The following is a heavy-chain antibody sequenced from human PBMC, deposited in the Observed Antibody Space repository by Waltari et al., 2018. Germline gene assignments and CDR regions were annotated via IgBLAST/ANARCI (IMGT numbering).Heavy chain of an antibody. CDR3: ARLWNGPDS. CDR1: GFTFSNHW. J-gene: IGHJ4*02. Sequence: EVQLVESRGDLVHPGGSLSVSCAASGFTFSNHWMSWVRQAPGKGLEWVDNRKQGGSEQNDADSVMGRFTISRDNAKNSLYLEMNSLRPEDTAVYYCARLWNGPDSWGQGTLVTVSS. D-gene: IGHD1-1*01. V-gene: IGHV3-7*03. CDR2: RKQGGSEQ.